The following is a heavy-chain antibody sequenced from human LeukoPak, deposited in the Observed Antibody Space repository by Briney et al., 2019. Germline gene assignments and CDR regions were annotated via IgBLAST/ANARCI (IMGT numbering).Heavy chain of an antibody. CDR1: GFTFSGYW. D-gene: IGHD5-18*01. Sequence: GGSLRLSCAASGFTFSGYWMPWVRQAPGKGLEWVANINSDGSDKNYADSVKGRFTVSRDNAKNSLYLQMNSLRAEDAAVYHCARDLSPKIGRLPYDAFDIWGRGTSVTVSS. J-gene: IGHJ3*02. CDR2: INSDGSDK. CDR3: ARDLSPKIGRLPYDAFDI. V-gene: IGHV3-7*01.